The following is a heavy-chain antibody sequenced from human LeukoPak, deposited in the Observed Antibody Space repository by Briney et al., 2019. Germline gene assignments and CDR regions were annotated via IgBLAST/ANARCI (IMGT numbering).Heavy chain of an antibody. Sequence: SETLSLTCTVSGGSISSYYWSWIRQPPGKGLEWIGYIYYGGSTNYNPSLKSRVTISVDTSKNQFSLKLSSVTAADTAVYYCARVDFGYFDYWGQGTLVTVSS. J-gene: IGHJ4*02. D-gene: IGHD5-12*01. CDR3: ARVDFGYFDY. CDR2: IYYGGST. V-gene: IGHV4-59*08. CDR1: GGSISSYY.